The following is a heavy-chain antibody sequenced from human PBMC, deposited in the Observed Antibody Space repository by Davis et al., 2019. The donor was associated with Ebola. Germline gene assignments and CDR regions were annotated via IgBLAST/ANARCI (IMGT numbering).Heavy chain of an antibody. D-gene: IGHD2-21*01. V-gene: IGHV1-18*04. Sequence: ASVKVSCKASGYTFTSYGISWVRQAPGQGLEWMGWISAYNGNTNYAQKFQGRVTMTRDTSISTAYMELSRLRSEDTAVYYCARGRGHYEYSGGDYWGQGTLVTVSS. CDR2: ISAYNGNT. J-gene: IGHJ4*02. CDR1: GYTFTSYG. CDR3: ARGRGHYEYSGGDY.